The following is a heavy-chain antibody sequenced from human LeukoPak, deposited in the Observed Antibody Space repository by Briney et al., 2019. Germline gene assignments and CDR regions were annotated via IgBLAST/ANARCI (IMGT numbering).Heavy chain of an antibody. CDR2: IYYSGST. CDR1: GGSISSSSYY. J-gene: IGHJ3*02. D-gene: IGHD6-6*01. Sequence: SETLSLTCTLSGGSISSSSYYWGWIRQPPGKGLEWIGSIYYSGSTYYNPSLKSRVTISVDTSKNQFSLKLSSVTATDTAVYYCARPGYSSSPDDAFDIWGQVTMVTVPS. CDR3: ARPGYSSSPDDAFDI. V-gene: IGHV4-39*01.